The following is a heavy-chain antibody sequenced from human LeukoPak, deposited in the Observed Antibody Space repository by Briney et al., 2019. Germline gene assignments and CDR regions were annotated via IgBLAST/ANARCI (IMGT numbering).Heavy chain of an antibody. J-gene: IGHJ4*02. CDR2: IWYDGSNK. Sequence: GGSLRLSCAASGFTFSRYGMHWVRQAPGKGLEWVAVIWYDGSNKYYADSVKGRFTISRDNSKNTLYLQMNSLRAEDTAVCYCARGLDIVAFDYWGQGTLVTVSS. D-gene: IGHD5-12*01. V-gene: IGHV3-33*01. CDR3: ARGLDIVAFDY. CDR1: GFTFSRYG.